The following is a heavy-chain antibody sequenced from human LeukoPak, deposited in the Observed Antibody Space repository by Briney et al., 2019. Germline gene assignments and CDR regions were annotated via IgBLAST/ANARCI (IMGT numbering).Heavy chain of an antibody. Sequence: GGSLRLSCVASGFTFSDYSMNWVRQAPGKGLEWVSSISSTSPYMYYADSVRGRFTISRDNAKNSLYLQMDSLRAEDTAVYYCARDGAEWKHDAFDIWGQGTMVTVSS. CDR1: GFTFSDYS. V-gene: IGHV3-21*01. CDR3: ARDGAEWKHDAFDI. D-gene: IGHD5-18*01. CDR2: ISSTSPYM. J-gene: IGHJ3*02.